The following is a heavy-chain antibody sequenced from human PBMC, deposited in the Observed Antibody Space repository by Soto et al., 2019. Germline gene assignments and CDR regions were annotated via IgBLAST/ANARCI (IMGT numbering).Heavy chain of an antibody. J-gene: IGHJ5*02. V-gene: IGHV1-24*01. CDR1: GYTLTELS. Sequence: ASVKVSCKVSGYTLTELSMHWVRQAPGKGLEWMGGFDPEDGETIYAQKFQGRVTMTEDTSTDTAYMELSSLRSEDTAVYYCATALIQRNRSWFDPWGQGTLVTVSS. D-gene: IGHD2-21*01. CDR2: FDPEDGET. CDR3: ATALIQRNRSWFDP.